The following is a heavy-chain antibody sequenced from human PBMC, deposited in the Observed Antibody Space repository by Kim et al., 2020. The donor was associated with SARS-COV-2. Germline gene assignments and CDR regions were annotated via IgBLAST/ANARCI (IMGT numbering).Heavy chain of an antibody. Sequence: GGSLRLSCAASGFTFSSYGMHWVRQAPGKGLEWVAVIWYDGSNKYYADSVKGRFTISRDNSKNTLYLQMNSLRAEDTAVYYCARERRAVTKVPDYWGQGTLVTVSS. V-gene: IGHV3-33*01. CDR2: IWYDGSNK. CDR3: ARERRAVTKVPDY. D-gene: IGHD4-17*01. CDR1: GFTFSSYG. J-gene: IGHJ4*02.